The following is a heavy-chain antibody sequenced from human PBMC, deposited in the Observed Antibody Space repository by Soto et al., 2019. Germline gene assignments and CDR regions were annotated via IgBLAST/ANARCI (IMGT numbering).Heavy chain of an antibody. CDR2: ISPNGGGT. CDR1: GYTFSVNY. Sequence: QVQLVQSGAEVKKPGASVKVSCKASGYTFSVNYIHWVRQAPGQGLEWMGWISPNGGGTKYTEKFQGRVTLTTDTSINTVYMEMSSLTSDDSAVYYCARAGRGGWDYFDNWGQGTLVTVSS. V-gene: IGHV1-2*02. CDR3: ARAGRGGWDYFDN. D-gene: IGHD3-10*01. J-gene: IGHJ4*02.